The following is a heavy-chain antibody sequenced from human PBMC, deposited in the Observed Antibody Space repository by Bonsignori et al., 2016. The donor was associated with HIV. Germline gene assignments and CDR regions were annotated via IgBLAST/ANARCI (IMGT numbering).Heavy chain of an antibody. D-gene: IGHD1-26*01. CDR3: ARGGGSYYYSYYYMDV. V-gene: IGHV4-4*07. CDR2: IYTSGST. Sequence: SETLSLTCTVSGGSISSYYWSWIRQPAGKGLEWIGRIYTSGSTNYNPSLKSRVTMSVDTSKNQFSLKLSSVTAADTAVYYCARGGGSYYYSYYYMDVWGKGTTVTVSS. J-gene: IGHJ6*03. CDR1: GGSISSYY.